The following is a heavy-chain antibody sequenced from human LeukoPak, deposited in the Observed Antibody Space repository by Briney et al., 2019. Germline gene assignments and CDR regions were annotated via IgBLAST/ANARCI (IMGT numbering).Heavy chain of an antibody. V-gene: IGHV4-38-2*01. CDR3: ARHRGDNSNPRYYFYYMDV. Sequence: PSETLSLTCSVSGHSISSGYYWGWIRQPPGKGLEWIGTMYHRGSTYYNPSLKSRVTMSGDTSKNHFSLRLSPVIAADAAVYYCARHRGDNSNPRYYFYYMDVWGKGTTVTVSS. D-gene: IGHD4-11*01. CDR2: MYHRGST. CDR1: GHSISSGYY. J-gene: IGHJ6*03.